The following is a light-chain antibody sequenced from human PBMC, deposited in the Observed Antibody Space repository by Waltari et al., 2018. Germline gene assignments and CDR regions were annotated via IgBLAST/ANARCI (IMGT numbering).Light chain of an antibody. CDR2: DRK. CDR1: SPNVGGST. J-gene: IGLJ2*01. V-gene: IGLV1-44*01. CDR3: AVWDARLNGPV. Sequence: QSVLTQPPSASGTPGQRVTIPCSGTSPNVGGSTVHWYQQVPGTAPKLLINDRKQRAPRVPERSAGSMSGTSAALAISGLQSEDEADYVCAVWDARLNGPVFGGGTKVTVL.